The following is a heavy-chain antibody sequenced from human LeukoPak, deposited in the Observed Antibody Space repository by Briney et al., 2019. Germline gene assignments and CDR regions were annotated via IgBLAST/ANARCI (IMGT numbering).Heavy chain of an antibody. D-gene: IGHD3-3*01. Sequence: SVKVSCKASGGTFSSYAISWMRQAPGQGLEWMGGIIPIFGTANYAQKFQGRVTITTDESTSTAYMELSSLRSDDTAVYYCARVDDFWSGYPEYWGQGTLVTVSS. CDR2: IIPIFGTA. J-gene: IGHJ4*02. CDR1: GGTFSSYA. V-gene: IGHV1-69*05. CDR3: ARVDDFWSGYPEY.